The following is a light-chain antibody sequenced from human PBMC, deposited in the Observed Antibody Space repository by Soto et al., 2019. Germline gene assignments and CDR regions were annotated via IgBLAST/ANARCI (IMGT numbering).Light chain of an antibody. CDR1: QSVLYSSNNQNY. V-gene: IGKV4-1*01. Sequence: DIVMTQSPDSLAVSLGERATINCKSSQSVLYSSNNQNYLAWYQQKPGRPPKLLIYWASTRESGVPDRFSGRGSGTEFTLTISSLQAEAVAVYYCQQYYSTFGRTFGQGTKVEIK. J-gene: IGKJ1*01. CDR3: QQYYSTFGRT. CDR2: WAS.